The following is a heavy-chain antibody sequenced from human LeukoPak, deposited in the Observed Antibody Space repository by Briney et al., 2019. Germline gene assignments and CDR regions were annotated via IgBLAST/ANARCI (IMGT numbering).Heavy chain of an antibody. CDR1: GGSISSYY. V-gene: IGHV4-59*01. Sequence: SETLSLTCTVSGGSISSYYWSWIRQPPGKGLEWIGYIYYSGSTNYNPSLKSRVTISVDTSKNQFSLKLSFVTAADTAVYYCARGLNYDSSGYCSAFDIWGQGTMVTVSS. CDR2: IYYSGST. J-gene: IGHJ3*02. CDR3: ARGLNYDSSGYCSAFDI. D-gene: IGHD3-22*01.